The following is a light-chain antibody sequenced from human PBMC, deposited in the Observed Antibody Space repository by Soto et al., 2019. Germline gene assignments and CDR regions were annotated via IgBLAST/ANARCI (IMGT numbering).Light chain of an antibody. V-gene: IGKV3-11*01. J-gene: IGKJ5*01. CDR3: QQPSNSIT. CDR1: QSVSSY. Sequence: EIVLTQSPATLSLSPGERATLSCRASQSVSSYLAWYQQKPGQAPRLLIYDASNRATGIPARFSGSGSGTDFPLTISSLEPEDFAVYYCQQPSNSITFGQGTRLENK. CDR2: DAS.